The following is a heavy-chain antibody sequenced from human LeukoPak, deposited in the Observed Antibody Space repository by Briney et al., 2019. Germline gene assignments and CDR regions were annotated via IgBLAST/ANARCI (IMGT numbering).Heavy chain of an antibody. CDR1: GFPLSFLG. J-gene: IGHJ6*03. CDR3: AKDSIVYYYYYMDV. CDR2: ISYDGSNK. Sequence: GGSLSHSCAASGFPLSFLGMHWLRHAPDRGLVGGAVISYDGSNKYYADSVKGRFTISRDKSKNTLYLHMNSLRAEDTAVYYCAKDSIVYYYYYMDVWGKGTTVTVPS. V-gene: IGHV3-30*18. D-gene: IGHD3-16*02.